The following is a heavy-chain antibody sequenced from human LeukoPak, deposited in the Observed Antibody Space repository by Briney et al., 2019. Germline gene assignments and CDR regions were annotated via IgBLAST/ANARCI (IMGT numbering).Heavy chain of an antibody. J-gene: IGHJ4*02. V-gene: IGHV3-30*18. CDR2: ISYDGSNK. CDR3: AKDRVTYYYDSRTPTF. Sequence: PGGSLRLSCAASGFTFSSYGMHWVRQAPGKGLEWVAVISYDGSNKYYADSVKGRFTISRVNSKNTLYLQMNSLRAEDTAVYYCAKDRVTYYYDSRTPTFWGQGTLVTVSS. D-gene: IGHD3-22*01. CDR1: GFTFSSYG.